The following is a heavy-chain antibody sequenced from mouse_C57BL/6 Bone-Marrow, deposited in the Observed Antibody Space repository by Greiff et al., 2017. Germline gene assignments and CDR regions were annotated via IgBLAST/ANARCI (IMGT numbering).Heavy chain of an antibody. CDR1: GIDFSRYW. CDR3: ASDGYTDYFDY. D-gene: IGHD2-3*01. CDR2: INPDSSTI. J-gene: IGHJ2*01. Sequence: EVQVVESGGGLVQPGGSLKLSCAASGIDFSRYWMSLVRRAPGKGLEWIGEINPDSSTINSAPSLQDKFISYRENAKNTLYLQMSKVRSEDTALYYCASDGYTDYFDYWGQGTTLTVSS. V-gene: IGHV4-1*01.